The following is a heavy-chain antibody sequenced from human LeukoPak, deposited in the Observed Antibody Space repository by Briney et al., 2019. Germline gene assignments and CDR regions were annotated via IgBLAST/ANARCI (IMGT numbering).Heavy chain of an antibody. J-gene: IGHJ6*03. CDR2: ITSSSTYT. D-gene: IGHD1-26*01. CDR1: GFSFSSYN. Sequence: GGSLRLSCAASGFSFSSYNMNWVRQTPGKGLEWVSSITSSSTYTLYVDSVKGRFTISRDNARNSLYLQMNSLRAEDTAVYYCARDPYSGTYGDTYYYYMDVWGKGTTVTISS. V-gene: IGHV3-21*01. CDR3: ARDPYSGTYGDTYYYYMDV.